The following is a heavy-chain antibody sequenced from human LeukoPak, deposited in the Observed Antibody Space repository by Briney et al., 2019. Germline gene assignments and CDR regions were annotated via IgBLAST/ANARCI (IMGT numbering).Heavy chain of an antibody. CDR3: ARDPRWLTPDCTSTSCYENYFDP. D-gene: IGHD2-2*01. Sequence: PSETLSLTCAVPGYSISSGYQWAWIRQPPGKTLEWIGSIYHSGSAHYNPSLKSRVTISVDRSNNQFSLRLSSVTAADTAVYYCARDPRWLTPDCTSTSCYENYFDPWGQGTLVTVSS. J-gene: IGHJ5*02. CDR1: GYSISSGYQ. CDR2: IYHSGSA. V-gene: IGHV4-38-2*02.